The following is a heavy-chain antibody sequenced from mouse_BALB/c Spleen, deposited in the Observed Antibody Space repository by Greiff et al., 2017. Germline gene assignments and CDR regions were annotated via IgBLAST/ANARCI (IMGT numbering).Heavy chain of an antibody. Sequence: QVQLKESGAELVKPGASVKLSCKASGYTFTSYYMYWVKQRPGQGLEWIGEINPSNGGTNFNEKFKSKATLTVDKSSSTAYMQLSSLTSEDSAVYYCTIYRFDYWGQGTTLTVSS. CDR1: GYTFTSYY. CDR3: TIYRFDY. V-gene: IGHV1S81*02. D-gene: IGHD2-1*01. J-gene: IGHJ2*01. CDR2: INPSNGGT.